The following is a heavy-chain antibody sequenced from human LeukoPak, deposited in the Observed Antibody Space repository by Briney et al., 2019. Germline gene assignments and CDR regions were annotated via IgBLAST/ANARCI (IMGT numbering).Heavy chain of an antibody. CDR2: IWYDGSNK. CDR1: GFTFSSYG. CDR3: AKRGGLGFGAEYYFDY. Sequence: PGGSLRLSCAASGFTFSSYGMHWVRQAPGKGLEWVAVIWYDGSNKYYADSVKGRFTISRDNSKNTLYLQMNSLRAEDTAVYYCAKRGGLGFGAEYYFDYWGQGTLVTVSP. D-gene: IGHD3-10*01. V-gene: IGHV3-33*06. J-gene: IGHJ4*02.